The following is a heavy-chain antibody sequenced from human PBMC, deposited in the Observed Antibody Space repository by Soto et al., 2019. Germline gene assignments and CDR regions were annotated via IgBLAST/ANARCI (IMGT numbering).Heavy chain of an antibody. CDR2: IYQTEST. D-gene: IGHD6-6*01. V-gene: IGHV4-4*02. Sequence: SETLSLTCAVSGGSISTINWCTWVRQPPRKGLDWIGEIYQTESTSYNPSLESRLTISIDKSKNQFSLMLKSVIAADQAVYYCGRVSSSLAFGMDVWGQGTTVNLSS. J-gene: IGHJ6*02. CDR3: GRVSSSLAFGMDV. CDR1: GGSISTINW.